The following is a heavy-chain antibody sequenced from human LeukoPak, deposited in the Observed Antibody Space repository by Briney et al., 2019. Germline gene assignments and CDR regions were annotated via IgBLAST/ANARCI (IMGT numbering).Heavy chain of an antibody. CDR3: ARGQRRYSYGLIDY. D-gene: IGHD5-18*01. Sequence: GGSLRLSCAASGFTFSSYGMHWVRQAPGKGLEWVAVIWYDGSNKYYADSVKGRFTISRDNSKNTLYLQMNSLRAEDTAVYYCARGQRRYSYGLIDYWGQGTLVTVSS. J-gene: IGHJ4*02. CDR2: IWYDGSNK. CDR1: GFTFSSYG. V-gene: IGHV3-33*01.